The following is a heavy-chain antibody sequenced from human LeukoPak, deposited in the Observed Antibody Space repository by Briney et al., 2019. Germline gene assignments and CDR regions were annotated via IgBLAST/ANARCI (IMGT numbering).Heavy chain of an antibody. CDR3: ARGYCSRATCRNFDY. J-gene: IGHJ4*02. CDR2: ISVYNGNT. CDR1: GYAFTNYA. Sequence: ASVKVSCKASGYAFTNYAISWVRQAPGQGLEWMGWISVYNGNTNYAQKLQGRVTMTADTSTTTAYMELRSLRSDDTAVYYCARGYCSRATCRNFDYWGQGALVTASS. V-gene: IGHV1-18*01. D-gene: IGHD2-2*01.